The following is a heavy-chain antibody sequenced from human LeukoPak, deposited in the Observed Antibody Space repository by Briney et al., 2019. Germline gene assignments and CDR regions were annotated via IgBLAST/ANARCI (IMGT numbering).Heavy chain of an antibody. V-gene: IGHV4-59*08. CDR1: GGSISSYY. D-gene: IGHD2-21*01. J-gene: IGHJ2*01. CDR3: ARRDLFYWYFDL. CDR2: IYYSGST. Sequence: SETLSLTCTVSGGSISSYYWSWIRQPPGKGLEWIGYIYYSGSTNYNPSLRSRVTISVDTSKNQLSLKLSSVTAADTAVYYCARRDLFYWYFDLWGRGTLVTVSS.